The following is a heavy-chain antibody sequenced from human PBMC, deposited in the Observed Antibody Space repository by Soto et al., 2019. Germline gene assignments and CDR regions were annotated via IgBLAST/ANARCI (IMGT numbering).Heavy chain of an antibody. V-gene: IGHV1-69*13. CDR3: ASIAVAAYYYYYGMDV. J-gene: IGHJ6*02. Sequence: SVKVSCKASGYTFTSYAISWVRQAPGQGLEWMGGIIPIFGTANYAQKFQGRVTITADESTSTAYMELSSLRSEDTAVYYVASIAVAAYYYYYGMDVWGQGTTVTVSS. CDR1: GYTFTSYA. CDR2: IIPIFGTA. D-gene: IGHD6-19*01.